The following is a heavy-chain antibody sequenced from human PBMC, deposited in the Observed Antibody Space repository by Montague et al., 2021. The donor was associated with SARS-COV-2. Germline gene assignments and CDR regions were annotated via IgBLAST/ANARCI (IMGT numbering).Heavy chain of an antibody. J-gene: IGHJ4*02. V-gene: IGHV2-70*01. D-gene: IGHD3-9*01. CDR1: GFSLSTSGMC. Sequence: PALVKPTQTLTLTCTFSGFSLSTSGMCVSWIRQPPGKALEWLALIDWDDDKYYSTSLKTRLTISKDTSKNQVVLTMTNMDPVDTATYYCARIRDYDILTGSYSGFDXWGQGTLVTASS. CDR2: IDWDDDK. CDR3: ARIRDYDILTGSYSGFDX.